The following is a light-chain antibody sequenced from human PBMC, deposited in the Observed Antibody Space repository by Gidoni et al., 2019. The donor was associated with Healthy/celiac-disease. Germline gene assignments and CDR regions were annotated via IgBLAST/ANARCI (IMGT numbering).Light chain of an antibody. CDR3: QQYGSSPSLT. Sequence: EIVLRKSPGNLSLSPGDRATLSCRASQSVSSSYLAWYQQKPGHAPRLLIYGASSRATGIPDRFSGSGSGTDFTLTISRLEPEDFAVYYCQQYGSSPSLTFGGGTKVEIK. V-gene: IGKV3-20*01. J-gene: IGKJ4*01. CDR2: GAS. CDR1: QSVSSSY.